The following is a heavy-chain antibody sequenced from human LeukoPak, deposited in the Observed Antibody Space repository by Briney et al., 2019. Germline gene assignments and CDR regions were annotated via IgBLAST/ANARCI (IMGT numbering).Heavy chain of an antibody. J-gene: IGHJ4*02. CDR2: MYSSGKS. CDR1: GDSVSDYY. V-gene: IGHV4-59*02. CDR3: ARDTDY. Sequence: SETLSLTCTVSGDSVSDYYRTWFRQFPGKGLEWIGYMYSSGKSNYNPSLKSRVTISVDTSKNQFSLKLNSVTAADTAVYYCARDTDYWGQGTLVTVSS.